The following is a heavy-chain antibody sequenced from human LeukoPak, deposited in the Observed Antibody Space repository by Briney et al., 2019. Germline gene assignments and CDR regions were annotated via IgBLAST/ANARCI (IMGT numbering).Heavy chain of an antibody. CDR2: INAGNGNT. J-gene: IGHJ6*02. D-gene: IGHD6-13*01. Sequence: ASVKVSCKTSGYTFNTYAIHWVRQAPGQRPEWMGWINAGNGNTKYSQKFQGRVTITRDTPASTAYMELSSLRSEDTAVYYCASPYPGIAAAANSYYYGMDVWGQGTTVTVSS. V-gene: IGHV1-3*01. CDR3: ASPYPGIAAAANSYYYGMDV. CDR1: GYTFNTYA.